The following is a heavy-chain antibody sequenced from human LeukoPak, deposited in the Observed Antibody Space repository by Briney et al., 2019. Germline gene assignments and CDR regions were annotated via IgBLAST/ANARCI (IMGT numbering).Heavy chain of an antibody. CDR3: ARHLPGYSNTWPGP. D-gene: IGHD4-11*01. J-gene: IGHJ5*02. Sequence: SETLSLTCAVSRGSISSSSYYWGWFRQPPGKGLEWLGGICYSGSTYYNSSLRSRVTISVDRSKNQFSLRLSSVTAADTAVYYCARHLPGYSNTWPGPWGQGNLVTVSS. CDR1: RGSISSSSYY. V-gene: IGHV4-39*01. CDR2: ICYSGST.